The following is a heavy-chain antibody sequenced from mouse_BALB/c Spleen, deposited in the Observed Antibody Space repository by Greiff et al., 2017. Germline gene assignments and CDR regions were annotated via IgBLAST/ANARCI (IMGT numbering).Heavy chain of an antibody. Sequence: VHLVESGPDLVAPSQSLSITCTVSGFSLTSYGVHWVRQPPGEGLEWLVVIWSDGSTTYNSALKSSLSISKDNSKSQVFLKMNSLQTDDTAMYYCARGSRGSYWYFEVWGAGTTVTVSS. CDR3: ARGSRGSYWYFEV. D-gene: IGHD1-1*01. J-gene: IGHJ1*01. CDR2: IWSDGST. V-gene: IGHV2-6-2*01. CDR1: GFSLTSYG.